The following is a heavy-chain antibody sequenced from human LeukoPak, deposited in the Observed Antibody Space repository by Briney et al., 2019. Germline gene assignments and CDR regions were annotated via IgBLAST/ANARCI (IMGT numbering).Heavy chain of an antibody. V-gene: IGHV3-72*01. Sequence: PGGSLRLSCAASGFTFSSYSMNWVRQAPGKGLEWVGRTRNKGKSYTTEYAASVKGRFTISRDDSKNSLYLQMNSLKTEDTAVYYCARDSGAAAGHLDYWGQGTLVTVSS. J-gene: IGHJ4*02. D-gene: IGHD6-13*01. CDR2: TRNKGKSYTT. CDR3: ARDSGAAAGHLDY. CDR1: GFTFSSYS.